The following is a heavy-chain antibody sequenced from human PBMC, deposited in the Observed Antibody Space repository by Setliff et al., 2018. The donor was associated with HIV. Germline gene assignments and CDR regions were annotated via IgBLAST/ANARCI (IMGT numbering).Heavy chain of an antibody. D-gene: IGHD4-17*01. V-gene: IGHV1-18*01. Sequence: VSCKASGYTFSDYDVAWVRQAPGQGLEWMGWISGYSGHTSYAQKIQGRVTMATDTSTSTAYMELRSLRSDDTAVYFCARTDYGGNSGGNYFDYWGQGSLVTVSS. J-gene: IGHJ4*02. CDR3: ARTDYGGNSGGNYFDY. CDR2: ISGYSGHT. CDR1: GYTFSDYD.